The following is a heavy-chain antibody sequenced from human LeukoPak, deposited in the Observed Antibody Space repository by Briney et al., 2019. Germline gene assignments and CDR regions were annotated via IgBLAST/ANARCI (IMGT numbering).Heavy chain of an antibody. CDR1: GGTFSSYA. CDR3: ARDSGDYYGSGSLPWFDP. J-gene: IGHJ5*02. CDR2: IVPIFGTA. V-gene: IGHV1-69*13. D-gene: IGHD3-10*01. Sequence: SVKVSCKASGGTFSSYAISWVRQAPGQGLEWMGGIVPIFGTANYAQKFQGRVTITADESTSTAYMELSSLRSEDTAVYYCARDSGDYYGSGSLPWFDPWGQGTLVTVSS.